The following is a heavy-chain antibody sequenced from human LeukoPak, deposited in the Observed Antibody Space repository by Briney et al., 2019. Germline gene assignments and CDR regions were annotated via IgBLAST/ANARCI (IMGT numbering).Heavy chain of an antibody. CDR3: ARGGYCTNGVCSPDY. CDR2: ISSSSSTI. V-gene: IGHV3-48*02. CDR1: GFTFSSYS. Sequence: GGSLRLSCAASGFTFSSYSMNRVRQAPGKGLEWVSYISSSSSTIYYADSVKGRFTISRDNAKNSLYLQMNSLRDEDTAVYYCARGGYCTNGVCSPDYWGRGTLVTVSS. J-gene: IGHJ4*02. D-gene: IGHD2-8*01.